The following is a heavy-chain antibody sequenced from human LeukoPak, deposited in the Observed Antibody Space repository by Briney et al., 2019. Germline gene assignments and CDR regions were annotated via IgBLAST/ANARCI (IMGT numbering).Heavy chain of an antibody. CDR1: GFTFRSYE. D-gene: IGHD2/OR15-2a*01. CDR3: ARANGGHNINGYYDC. J-gene: IGHJ4*02. V-gene: IGHV3-48*03. CDR2: ISSGGDTM. Sequence: GGSLRLSCAASGFTFRSYEMSWVRQAPGKGLEWVSGISSGGDTMYHTDSVKGRFTISRDNAKNSLYLQMNRLRAEDTAIYFCARANGGHNINGYYDCWGQGPLVTVSS.